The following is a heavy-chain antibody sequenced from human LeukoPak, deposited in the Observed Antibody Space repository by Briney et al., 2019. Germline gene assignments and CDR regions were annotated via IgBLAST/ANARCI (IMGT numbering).Heavy chain of an antibody. J-gene: IGHJ6*03. CDR1: GGSISSGSYY. CDR3: AREKGDIVVVPAAKDLYYYYYYMDV. CDR2: IYTSGST. D-gene: IGHD2-2*01. Sequence: SETLSLTCTVSGGSISSGSYYWSWIRQPAGKGLEWIGRIYTSGSTNYNPSLKSRVTISVDTSKNQFSLKLSSVAAADTAVYYCAREKGDIVVVPAAKDLYYYYYYMDVWGKGTTVTISS. V-gene: IGHV4-61*02.